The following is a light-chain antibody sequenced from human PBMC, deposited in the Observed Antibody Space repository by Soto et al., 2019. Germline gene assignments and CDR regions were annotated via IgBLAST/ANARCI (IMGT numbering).Light chain of an antibody. CDR1: SSDVGGYDY. J-gene: IGLJ1*01. Sequence: QSVLTQPASVSGSPGQSITIACTGTSSDVGGYDYVSWYQHHPGKAPKLMIYDVSNRPSGVSNRFSGSKSGNTASLTISGLQAEDEADYYCSSYTSSSLYVFGTGIKLTVL. V-gene: IGLV2-14*03. CDR3: SSYTSSSLYV. CDR2: DVS.